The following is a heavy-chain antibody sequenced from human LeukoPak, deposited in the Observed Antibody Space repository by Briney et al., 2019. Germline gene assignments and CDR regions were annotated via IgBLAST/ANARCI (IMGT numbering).Heavy chain of an antibody. D-gene: IGHD2-2*01. CDR1: GYTFTYRY. V-gene: IGHV1-45*02. J-gene: IGHJ4*02. CDR2: ITPYNGNR. CDR3: ARSALYSTKSDYCFES. Sequence: GSSVKISCKASGYTFTYRYLHWVRQAPGQAFEWMGWITPYNGNRNYAKKFQDRVTITRDTSLSTAHMELSSLRSEDTAMYYCARSALYSTKSDYCFESWGQGTLVTVSS.